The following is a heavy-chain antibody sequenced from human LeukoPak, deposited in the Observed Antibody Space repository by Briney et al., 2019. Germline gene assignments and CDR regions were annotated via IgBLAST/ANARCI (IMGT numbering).Heavy chain of an antibody. CDR1: GFSLSSFW. J-gene: IGHJ1*01. Sequence: PGGSLRLSCEATGFSLSSFWMSWVGQAPGKGLEWVGFIRSEAYGGTTEYAASVKDRFVISRDDSKSVAHLQMNSLKTEDTAVYYCARTSIWSGAYYLDEYWGQGTLVTVSS. D-gene: IGHD3-3*01. CDR3: ARTSIWSGAYYLDEY. CDR2: IRSEAYGGTT. V-gene: IGHV3-49*04.